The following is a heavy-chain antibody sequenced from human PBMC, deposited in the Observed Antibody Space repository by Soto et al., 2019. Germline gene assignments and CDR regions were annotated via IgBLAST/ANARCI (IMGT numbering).Heavy chain of an antibody. CDR3: ARGICTSTSCDYYYYYYGMDV. D-gene: IGHD2-2*01. Sequence: GGSLRLSCAASGFTFSTYSMNWVRQAPGKGLEWVSYISSSSSTIYYADSVKGRLTISRDNAKNSLYLQMNSLRDEDTAVYYCARGICTSTSCDYYYYYYGMDVWGKGTTVTVSS. V-gene: IGHV3-48*02. CDR1: GFTFSTYS. J-gene: IGHJ6*04. CDR2: ISSSSSTI.